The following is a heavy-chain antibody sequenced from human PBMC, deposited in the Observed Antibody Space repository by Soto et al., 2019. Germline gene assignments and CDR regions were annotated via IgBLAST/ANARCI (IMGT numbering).Heavy chain of an antibody. J-gene: IGHJ5*02. V-gene: IGHV4-39*01. Sequence: PSETLSLTCTVSGGSISSSSYYWGWIRQPPGKGLEWIGSIYYSGSTYYNPSLKSRVTISVDTSKNQFSLKLSSVTAADTAVYYCARHEYSSSWSTWFDPWGQGTLVTVSS. CDR1: GGSISSSSYY. CDR2: IYYSGST. D-gene: IGHD6-13*01. CDR3: ARHEYSSSWSTWFDP.